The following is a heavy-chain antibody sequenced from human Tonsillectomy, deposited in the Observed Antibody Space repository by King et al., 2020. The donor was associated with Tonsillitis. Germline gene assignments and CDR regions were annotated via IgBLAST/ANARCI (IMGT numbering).Heavy chain of an antibody. Sequence: TLQESGPTLVKPPQTLSLTCTFSGFSLSTSGVGVGWIRQPPGQALEWLALIYWNNDKHYSPSLKSRLTITKDTSKNQVVLTMTNMDPVDTATYYCAHIYHSLWFRELPPRAFDIWGQGTMVTVSS. CDR2: IYWNNDK. V-gene: IGHV2-5*01. D-gene: IGHD3-10*01. CDR3: AHIYHSLWFRELPPRAFDI. J-gene: IGHJ3*02. CDR1: GFSLSTSGVG.